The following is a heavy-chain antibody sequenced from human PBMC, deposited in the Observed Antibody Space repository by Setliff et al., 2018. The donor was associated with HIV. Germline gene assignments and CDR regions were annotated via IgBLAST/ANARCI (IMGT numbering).Heavy chain of an antibody. CDR1: GYAFTSYG. V-gene: IGHV1-18*01. D-gene: IGHD6-25*01. J-gene: IGHJ6*03. CDR2: ISGYNGWT. CDR3: ARWVDDNSEGSYYHYMDV. Sequence: ASVKVSCKASGYAFTSYGVSWVRQAPGQGLEWMGLISGYNGWTRYPQKFQGRVTMTTDTSTSTVYMELTSLTSDDTAVYYCARWVDDNSEGSYYHYMDVWGNGASVTVS.